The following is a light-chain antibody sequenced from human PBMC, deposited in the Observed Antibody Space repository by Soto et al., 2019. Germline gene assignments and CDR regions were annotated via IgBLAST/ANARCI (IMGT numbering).Light chain of an antibody. Sequence: SYELTQPPSVSVAPGKTARITCGGNNIGSKSVHWYQQKPGQAPVLVIYYDSDRPSGIPERFSGSNSGNTATLTISRVEAGDEADYYCQVWDSSSDHSWVFGGRTKVTVL. CDR1: NIGSKS. V-gene: IGLV3-21*04. J-gene: IGLJ3*02. CDR2: YDS. CDR3: QVWDSSSDHSWV.